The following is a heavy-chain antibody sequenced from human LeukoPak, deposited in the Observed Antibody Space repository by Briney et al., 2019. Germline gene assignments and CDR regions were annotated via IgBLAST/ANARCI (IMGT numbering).Heavy chain of an antibody. V-gene: IGHV4-30-2*01. Sequence: SETLSLTCAVSGGSISSNGYFWSWIRQPPGKGLECIGYIYHTGRIYYNSSLESRVTISADRSKNQFSLNLKSVTAADTAVYYCARGGGLVDWLLLPFDPWGQGTLVTVSS. CDR3: ARGGGLVDWLLLPFDP. J-gene: IGHJ5*02. CDR1: GGSISSNGYF. D-gene: IGHD3-9*01. CDR2: IYHTGRI.